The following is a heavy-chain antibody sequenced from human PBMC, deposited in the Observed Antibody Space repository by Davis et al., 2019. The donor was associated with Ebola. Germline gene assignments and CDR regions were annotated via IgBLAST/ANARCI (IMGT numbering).Heavy chain of an antibody. CDR3: ARSSSGYFYGLDY. CDR1: GFTFSSYS. J-gene: IGHJ4*02. V-gene: IGHV3-21*01. Sequence: GESLKISCAASGFTFSSYSMNWVRQAPGKGLEWVSFISSSSNYIYYADSVKVRFTTSRDNAKNSLYLQMNSLRAEDTAVYYCARSSSGYFYGLDYWGQGTLVTVSS. CDR2: ISSSSNYI. D-gene: IGHD3-22*01.